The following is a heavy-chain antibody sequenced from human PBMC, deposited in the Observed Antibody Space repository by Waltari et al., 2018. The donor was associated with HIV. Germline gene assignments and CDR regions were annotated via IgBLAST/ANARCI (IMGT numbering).Heavy chain of an antibody. CDR1: GFTFSSYG. J-gene: IGHJ3*02. V-gene: IGHV3-33*06. CDR3: VKERGPFNGFDI. CDR2: IWSDGYNK. D-gene: IGHD3-16*01. Sequence: QVYLMESGGGVVQPGGSLKLSCAASGFTFSSYGMHWVRQAPGKGRGGVAVIWSDGYNKFYADSVMGRFTFSRDNSKYTLSLQMNSMRAEDTALYYCVKERGPFNGFDIWGQGTMVTVSS.